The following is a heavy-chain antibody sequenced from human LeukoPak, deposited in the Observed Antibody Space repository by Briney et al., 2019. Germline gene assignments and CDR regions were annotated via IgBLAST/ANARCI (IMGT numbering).Heavy chain of an antibody. V-gene: IGHV4-59*08. D-gene: IGHD5-18*01. CDR3: ARQTIQLWSEFDY. J-gene: IGHJ4*02. CDR2: IYYSGST. CDR1: GGSINSYY. Sequence: SETLSLTCTVSGGSINSYYWSWIRQPPGKGLEWIGYIYYSGSTNYNPSLKSRVTISVDTSKNQFSLKLSSVTAADTAVYYCARQTIQLWSEFDYWGQGTLVTVSS.